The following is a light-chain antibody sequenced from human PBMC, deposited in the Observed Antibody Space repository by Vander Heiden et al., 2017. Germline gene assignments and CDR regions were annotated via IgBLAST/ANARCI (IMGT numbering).Light chain of an antibody. CDR1: QSISNS. V-gene: IGKV1-39*01. CDR3: QQSYSTPIT. J-gene: IGKJ5*01. Sequence: DIQMTLSPSPLSASVGDRVTITCRASQSISNSLNWYQQKPGKAPKLLIYAASSLQSGVPSRFSGSVSGTDFTLTISSLQPEDFATYYCQQSYSTPITFGQGTRLESK. CDR2: AAS.